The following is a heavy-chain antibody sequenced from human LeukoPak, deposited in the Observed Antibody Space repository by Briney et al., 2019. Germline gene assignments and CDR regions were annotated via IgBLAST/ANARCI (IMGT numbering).Heavy chain of an antibody. D-gene: IGHD1-26*01. V-gene: IGHV4-61*02. CDR1: GGSISSGSYY. Sequence: PSETLSLTCTVSGGSISSGSYYWSWIRQPAGKGLEWIGRIYTSGSTNYNPSLKSRVTISVDTSKNQFSLKLSSVTAADTAVYYCARLRGATTPDHFDYWGQGTLVTVSS. CDR3: ARLRGATTPDHFDY. CDR2: IYTSGST. J-gene: IGHJ4*02.